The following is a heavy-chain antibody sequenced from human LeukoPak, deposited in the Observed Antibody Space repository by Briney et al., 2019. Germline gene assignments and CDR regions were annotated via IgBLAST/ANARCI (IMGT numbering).Heavy chain of an antibody. CDR1: GFTFTSYA. J-gene: IGHJ4*02. CDR3: AKGRLGDYYFDY. D-gene: IGHD4-17*01. Sequence: GGSLRLSCAASGFTFTSYAMSWVRQAPGKGLEWVSAISGSGGSTYYADSVKGRFTISRDSSKNTLYLQMNSLRAEDTAVYYCAKGRLGDYYFDYWGQGTLVTVSS. CDR2: ISGSGGST. V-gene: IGHV3-23*01.